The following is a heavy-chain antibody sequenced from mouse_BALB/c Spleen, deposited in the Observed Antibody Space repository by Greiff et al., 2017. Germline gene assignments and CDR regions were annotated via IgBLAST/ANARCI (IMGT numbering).Heavy chain of an antibody. CDR1: GYSFTSYW. CDR2: IDPSDSET. D-gene: IGHD2-2*01. CDR3: ASIYYGYYVDY. V-gene: IGHV1-52*01. Sequence: VQLQQSGPQLVRPGASVKISCKASGYSFTSYWMHWVKQRPGQGLEWIGIIDPSDSETRLNQKFKDKATLTVDKSSSTAYMQLSSTTAEASAVYYCASIYYGYYVDYWGQGTTLTVSS. J-gene: IGHJ2*01.